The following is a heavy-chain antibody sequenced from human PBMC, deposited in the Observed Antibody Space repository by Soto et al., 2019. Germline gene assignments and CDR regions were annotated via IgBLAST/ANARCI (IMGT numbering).Heavy chain of an antibody. D-gene: IGHD4-17*01. V-gene: IGHV2-5*02. CDR2: IYWDDDE. CDR3: AHAGDYDLLSFDH. Sequence: QITLRESGPALVRPAQTLTLTCTFSGFSLTSHHMGVAWIRQPPGKAMEWLALIYWDDDERFNPSLKDRLAVSKDTSKNQVVLTVTNMGPLDTATYFCAHAGDYDLLSFDHWGPGTLVTVSS. CDR1: GFSLTSHHMG. J-gene: IGHJ4*02.